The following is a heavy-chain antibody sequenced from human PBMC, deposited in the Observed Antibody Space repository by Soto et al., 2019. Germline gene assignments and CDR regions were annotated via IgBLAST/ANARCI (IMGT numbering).Heavy chain of an antibody. CDR3: ASGYSSSWFPIV. CDR1: GFTVSNNY. D-gene: IGHD6-13*01. CDR2: IYSGGDT. V-gene: IGHV3-66*01. J-gene: IGHJ6*04. Sequence: EVQLVESGGGLVQPGGSLRLSCAVSGFTVSNNYINWVRQAPGKGLEWVSAIYSGGDTYYADSVKGRFTISRDNSNNTLYAQMNSLRAEDTAVYYCASGYSSSWFPIVWGKGTTVTVSS.